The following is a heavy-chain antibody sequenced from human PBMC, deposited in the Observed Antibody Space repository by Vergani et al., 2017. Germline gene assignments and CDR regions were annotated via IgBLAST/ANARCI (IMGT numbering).Heavy chain of an antibody. V-gene: IGHV3-49*03. CDR1: GFTFGDYA. J-gene: IGHJ6*02. CDR3: TRTPSNYYGMDV. CDR2: IRSKAYGGTT. Sequence: EVQLVESGGGLVQPGRSLRLSCTASGFTFGDYAMSWFRQAPGKGLEWVGFIRSKAYGGTTEYAASVKGRFTISRDDSKSIAYLQMNSLKTEDTAVYYCTRTPSNYYGMDVWGQGTTVTVSS.